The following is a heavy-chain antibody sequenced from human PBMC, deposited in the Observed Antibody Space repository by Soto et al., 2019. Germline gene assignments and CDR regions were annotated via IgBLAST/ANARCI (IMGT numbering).Heavy chain of an antibody. Sequence: QVQLQESGPGLVKPSETLSLTCTVSGGSISTYYWSWIRQPPGKGLEWIGDIYYSGSASYNPSLKSRVTISLDTSKNQFSLRLSSVTAADTAVYYCARGGHCTNGVCSALDYWGQGTLVTVSS. V-gene: IGHV4-59*08. CDR3: ARGGHCTNGVCSALDY. CDR1: GGSISTYY. CDR2: IYYSGSA. J-gene: IGHJ4*02. D-gene: IGHD2-8*01.